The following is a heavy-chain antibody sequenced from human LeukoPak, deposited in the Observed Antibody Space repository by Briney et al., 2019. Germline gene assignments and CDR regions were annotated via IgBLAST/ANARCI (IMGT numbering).Heavy chain of an antibody. CDR2: INHSGST. D-gene: IGHD3-3*01. CDR1: GGSFSGYY. CDR3: ARVGSFGVVNKVPFGY. Sequence: PSETLSLTCAVYGGSFSGYYWSWIRQPPGKGVEWIGEINHSGSTNYNPSLKSRVTISVDTSKNQFSLKLSSVTAADTAVYYCARVGSFGVVNKVPFGYWGQGTLVTVSS. J-gene: IGHJ4*02. V-gene: IGHV4-34*01.